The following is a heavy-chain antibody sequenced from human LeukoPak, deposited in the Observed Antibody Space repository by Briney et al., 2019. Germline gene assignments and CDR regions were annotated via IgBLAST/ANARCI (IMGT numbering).Heavy chain of an antibody. CDR3: ARHTSIFGVVMYFDY. D-gene: IGHD3-3*01. J-gene: IGHJ4*02. Sequence: SETLSLTCAVSGYSISSGYYWGWIRQPPGKGLEWIGSIYHSGSTYYNPSLKSRVTISVDTSKNQFSLKLSSVTAADTAVYYCARHTSIFGVVMYFDYWGQGTLVTVSS. CDR1: GYSISSGYY. V-gene: IGHV4-38-2*01. CDR2: IYHSGST.